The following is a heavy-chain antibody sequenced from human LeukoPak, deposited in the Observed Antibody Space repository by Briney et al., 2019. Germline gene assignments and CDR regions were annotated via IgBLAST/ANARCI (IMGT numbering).Heavy chain of an antibody. V-gene: IGHV1-2*02. CDR1: GYTFTGYY. CDR3: ACRDGYIDAFDI. D-gene: IGHD5-24*01. Sequence: ASVKVSCKASGYTFTGYYMHWVRQAPGQGLEWMGWINPNSGGTNYAQKFQGRVTMTRDPSISTAYMELSRLRSDDTAVYYCACRDGYIDAFDIWGQGTMVTVSS. J-gene: IGHJ3*02. CDR2: INPNSGGT.